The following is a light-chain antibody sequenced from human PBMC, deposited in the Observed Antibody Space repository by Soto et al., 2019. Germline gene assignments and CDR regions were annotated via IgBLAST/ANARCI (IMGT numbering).Light chain of an antibody. Sequence: EIVMTQSPATLSVSPGERATLSCRASQSVGSNLAWYQQKPGQAPRLLIYGASTKSTGIPERFSGSGSGTEFTLTISSLKSEEFAIYFCQQYNNWPPDRTFGQGTKVEIK. CDR1: QSVGSN. CDR3: QQYNNWPPDRT. V-gene: IGKV3-15*01. J-gene: IGKJ1*01. CDR2: GAS.